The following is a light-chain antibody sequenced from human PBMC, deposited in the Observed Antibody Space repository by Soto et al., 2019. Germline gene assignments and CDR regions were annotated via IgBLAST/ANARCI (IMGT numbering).Light chain of an antibody. CDR3: QTWVTGIHVV. V-gene: IGLV4-69*01. Sequence: QPVLTQSPSASASLGASVKLTCTLSSGHSSYAIAWHQQQPEKGPRYLMKLDSDGSHTKGDAIPDRFSGSSSGAERYLTISSLQYEDEAYYDCQTWVTGIHVVFGGGTKLTVL. J-gene: IGLJ2*01. CDR1: SGHSSYA. CDR2: LDSDGSH.